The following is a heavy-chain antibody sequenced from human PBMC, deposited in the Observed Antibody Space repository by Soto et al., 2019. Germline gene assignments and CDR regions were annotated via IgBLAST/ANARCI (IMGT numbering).Heavy chain of an antibody. D-gene: IGHD2-2*01. V-gene: IGHV4-39*01. J-gene: IGHJ5*02. CDR1: GGSISEDTYY. CDR2: IYYSGTS. CDR3: ARLHCDSPNCVPLDP. Sequence: SETLSLTCTVSGGSISEDTYYWGWIRQPPGKGLEWIGSIYYSGTSSYNPSLKSRVTMSVDTSKKQLSLRLSSVTAADTAVYYCARLHCDSPNCVPLDPWGQGTLVTVSS.